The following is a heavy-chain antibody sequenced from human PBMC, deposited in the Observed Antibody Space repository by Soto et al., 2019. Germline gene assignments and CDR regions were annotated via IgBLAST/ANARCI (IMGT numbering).Heavy chain of an antibody. Sequence: ASVKVSCKASGYTFTSYGISWVRQAPGQGLEWMGWISAYNGNTNYAQKLQGRVTMTTDTSTSTAYMELRSLRSDDTAVYYCATFWSGTHRPYYFDYWGQGILVTVS. V-gene: IGHV1-18*01. CDR1: GYTFTSYG. J-gene: IGHJ4*02. CDR2: ISAYNGNT. CDR3: ATFWSGTHRPYYFDY. D-gene: IGHD3-3*01.